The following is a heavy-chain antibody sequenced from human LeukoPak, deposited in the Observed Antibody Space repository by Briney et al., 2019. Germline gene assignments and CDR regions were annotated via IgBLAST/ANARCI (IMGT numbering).Heavy chain of an antibody. J-gene: IGHJ6*02. V-gene: IGHV3-13*01. CDR3: ARSPSADYYCGMDV. CDR2: IGTAGDT. CDR1: GFTFSSYD. Sequence: GGSLRLSCAASGFTFSSYDMHWVRQATGKGLEWVSAIGTAGDTYYPGFVKGRFTISRENAKNSLYLQMNSLRAGDTAVYYCARSPSADYYCGMDVWGQGTTVTVSS.